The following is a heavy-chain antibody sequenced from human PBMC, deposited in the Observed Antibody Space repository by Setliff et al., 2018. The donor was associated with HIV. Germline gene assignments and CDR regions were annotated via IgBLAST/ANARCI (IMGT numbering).Heavy chain of an antibody. V-gene: IGHV1-3*01. D-gene: IGHD6-19*01. CDR2: INSDKGNT. CDR1: GYTFINYA. CDR3: ATLGVAVTGTVDY. Sequence: ASVKVSCKASGYTFINYAIHWVRRAPGHRLEWMGWINSDKGNTKYSQKFQGRITITRDTSASTAYIEVSSLKSEDTAVYYCATLGVAVTGTVDYWGQGTLVTAPQ. J-gene: IGHJ4*02.